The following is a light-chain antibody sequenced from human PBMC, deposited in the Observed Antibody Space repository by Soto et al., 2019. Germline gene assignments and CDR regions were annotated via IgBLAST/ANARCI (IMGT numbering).Light chain of an antibody. Sequence: IQMTQSPSSVSSSVGDRITITCRASQGISIWIAWYQQKPGNAPKLLIYAASSLQSGVPSRFSGGGSGTDFTLTLSSLQPEEFATYYCQQVNSFPSTFGKGTRLE. J-gene: IGKJ5*01. CDR3: QQVNSFPST. CDR1: QGISIW. V-gene: IGKV1-12*01. CDR2: AAS.